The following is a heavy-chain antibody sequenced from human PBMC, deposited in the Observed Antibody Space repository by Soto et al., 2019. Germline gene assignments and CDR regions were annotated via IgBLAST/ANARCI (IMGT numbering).Heavy chain of an antibody. J-gene: IGHJ6*03. CDR2: MNPNSGNT. Sequence: ASVKVSCKASGYTFTSYDINWVRQATGQGLEWMGWMNPNSGNTGYAQKFQGRVTMTRNTSISTAYMELSSLGSEDTAVYYCARGQRVYDFWSGYYSSGGNYYYYYMDVWGKGTTVTVSS. D-gene: IGHD3-3*01. CDR1: GYTFTSYD. CDR3: ARGQRVYDFWSGYYSSGGNYYYYYMDV. V-gene: IGHV1-8*01.